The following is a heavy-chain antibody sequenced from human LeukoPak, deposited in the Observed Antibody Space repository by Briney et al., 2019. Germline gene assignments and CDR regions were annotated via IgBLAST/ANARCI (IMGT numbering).Heavy chain of an antibody. J-gene: IGHJ3*02. CDR2: IYYSGST. V-gene: IGHV4-31*03. D-gene: IGHD2-15*01. Sequence: SETLSLTCTVSGGSISSGGYYWSRIRQHPGKGLEWIGYIYYSGSTYYNPSLKSRVTMSVDTSKNQFSLKLSSVTAADTAVYYCARGRYCSADICSGGDAFDIWGQGTMVSVSS. CDR3: ARGRYCSADICSGGDAFDI. CDR1: GGSISSGGYY.